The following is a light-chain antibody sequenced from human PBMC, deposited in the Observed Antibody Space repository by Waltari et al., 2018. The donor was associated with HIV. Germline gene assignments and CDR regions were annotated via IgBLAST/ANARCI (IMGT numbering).Light chain of an antibody. J-gene: IGLJ1*01. CDR2: GNS. Sequence: QSVLTQPPSVSGGPGQTVTISCTGSRSTIGAGYDVHWSQQLPGTVPNLLIYGNSNRPSGVPGRFSGSKSGTSASLAITVLQAEDEADYYCQSHDTSLSGPCVFGTGTKVTVL. CDR3: QSHDTSLSGPCV. CDR1: RSTIGAGYD. V-gene: IGLV1-40*01.